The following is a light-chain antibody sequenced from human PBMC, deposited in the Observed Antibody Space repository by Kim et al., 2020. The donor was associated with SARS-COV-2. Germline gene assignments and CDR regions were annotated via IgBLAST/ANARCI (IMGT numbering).Light chain of an antibody. J-gene: IGKJ2*01. V-gene: IGKV1-12*01. Sequence: ASVGDRVSMTCRASQDVNRWLAWYKQKPGKAPKLLIYAASTLQGGVPPRFSGSGSGTDFTLTISSLHPEDFATYYCQQANRFPYTFGQGTKLEI. CDR3: QQANRFPYT. CDR1: QDVNRW. CDR2: AAS.